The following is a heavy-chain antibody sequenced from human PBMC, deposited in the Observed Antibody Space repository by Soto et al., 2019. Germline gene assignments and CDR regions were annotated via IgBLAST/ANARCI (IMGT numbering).Heavy chain of an antibody. CDR3: AKDPYSGVLVPVAIGFDP. D-gene: IGHD2-2*01. CDR2: ISGSGGSA. Sequence: GGSLRLSCAASGFTFSNYAMTWVRQGPGKGLEWVSAISGSGGSAYYADSVKGRFTISRDNSKNTLYLQMNSLRADDSGVYYCAKDPYSGVLVPVAIGFDPWGPGTLVTVSS. J-gene: IGHJ5*02. V-gene: IGHV3-23*01. CDR1: GFTFSNYA.